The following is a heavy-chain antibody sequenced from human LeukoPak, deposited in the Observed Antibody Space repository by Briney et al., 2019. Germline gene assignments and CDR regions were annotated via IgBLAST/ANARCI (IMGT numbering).Heavy chain of an antibody. CDR1: GYTFTSYY. J-gene: IGHJ4*02. Sequence: ASVRVSCKASGYTFTSYYMHWARQAPGQGLEWMGIINPSGGRTSYAQKFQGRVTMTRDTSTGTVYMKLSSLRSEDTAVYYCASLRSGDYEGFDYWGQGTLVTVSS. D-gene: IGHD2-21*02. V-gene: IGHV1-46*01. CDR3: ASLRSGDYEGFDY. CDR2: INPSGGRT.